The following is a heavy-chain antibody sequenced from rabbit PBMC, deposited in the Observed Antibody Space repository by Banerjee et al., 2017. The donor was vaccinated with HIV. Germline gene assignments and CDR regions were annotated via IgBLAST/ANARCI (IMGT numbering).Heavy chain of an antibody. D-gene: IGHD4-1*01. Sequence: QSLEESGGDLVKPGASLTLTCKASGFTLSNYWIYWVRQAPGKGLEWIACIYAGSTGTTYYASWAKGRFTISKTSSTTVTLQMTSLTAADTTTYFCARDLAGVIGWNFNLWGPGTLVTVS. CDR1: GFTLSNYW. CDR3: ARDLAGVIGWNFNL. CDR2: IYAGSTGTT. J-gene: IGHJ4*01. V-gene: IGHV1S40*01.